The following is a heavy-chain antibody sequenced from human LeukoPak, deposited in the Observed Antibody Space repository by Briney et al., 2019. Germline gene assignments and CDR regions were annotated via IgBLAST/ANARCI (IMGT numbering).Heavy chain of an antibody. J-gene: IGHJ4*02. Sequence: ASVKVSCKASGYTFTGYYMHWVRQAPGQGREWMGWINPNSGGTNYAQKFQGRVTMTRDTSISTAYMELSRLRSDDTAVYYCARVRRYCSSTSCFLFDYWAREPWSPSPQ. V-gene: IGHV1-2*02. D-gene: IGHD2-2*01. CDR2: INPNSGGT. CDR3: ARVRRYCSSTSCFLFDY. CDR1: GYTFTGYY.